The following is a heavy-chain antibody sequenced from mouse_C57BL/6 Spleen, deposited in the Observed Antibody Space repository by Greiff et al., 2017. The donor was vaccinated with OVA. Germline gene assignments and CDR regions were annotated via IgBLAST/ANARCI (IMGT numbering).Heavy chain of an antibody. D-gene: IGHD1-1*01. CDR2: IYPGDGDT. V-gene: IGHV1-82*01. CDR3: ARDYGSSYWYFDV. J-gene: IGHJ1*03. CDR1: GYAFSSSW. Sequence: QVQLKQSGPELVKPGASVKISCNASGYAFSSSWMNWVKQRPGKGLEWIGRIYPGDGDTNYNGKFKGKATLTADKSSSTAYMQLSSLTSEDSAVYFCARDYGSSYWYFDVWGTGTTVTVSS.